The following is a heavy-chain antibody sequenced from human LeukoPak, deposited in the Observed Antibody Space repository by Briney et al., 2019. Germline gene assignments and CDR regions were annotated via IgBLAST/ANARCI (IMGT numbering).Heavy chain of an antibody. Sequence: GGSLRLSCAASGFTFSSFWMHWVRQAPGKGLVWVSRVNGDGSSTTYADSVKGRFTISRDSAKNTVYLQINSLRAEDTAVYYCARPQHGDLYAFDIWGHGKMVTVSS. CDR1: GFTFSSFW. J-gene: IGHJ3*02. D-gene: IGHD4-17*01. CDR2: VNGDGSST. V-gene: IGHV3-74*01. CDR3: ARPQHGDLYAFDI.